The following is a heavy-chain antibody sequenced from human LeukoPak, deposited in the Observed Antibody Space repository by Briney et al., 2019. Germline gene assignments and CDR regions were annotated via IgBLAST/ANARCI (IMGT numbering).Heavy chain of an antibody. J-gene: IGHJ5*02. Sequence: GGSLRLSCAASGFTFSSYSMNWVRQAPGKGLEWVSSISSSSSYIYYADSVKGRFTISRDDAKNSLYLQMNSLRAEDTAVYYCARDARIAARLTPNWFDPWGQGTLVTVSS. CDR1: GFTFSSYS. CDR3: ARDARIAARLTPNWFDP. V-gene: IGHV3-21*01. CDR2: ISSSSSYI. D-gene: IGHD6-6*01.